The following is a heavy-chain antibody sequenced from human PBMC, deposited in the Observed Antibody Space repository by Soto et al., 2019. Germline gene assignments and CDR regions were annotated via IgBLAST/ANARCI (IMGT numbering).Heavy chain of an antibody. J-gene: IGHJ4*02. Sequence: VQLLESGGGLVQPGESLTLSCVVSGFTFSTYAMSWVRQAPGKGLEWVSGISGRSDSTYYVDSVKGRFTISRDNSKNTVYLQMTNLRAEDTAVYYCAKEERRGSSFGGAREYWGQGTLVTVSS. CDR3: AKEERRGSSFGGAREY. D-gene: IGHD5-18*01. CDR2: ISGRSDST. V-gene: IGHV3-23*01. CDR1: GFTFSTYA.